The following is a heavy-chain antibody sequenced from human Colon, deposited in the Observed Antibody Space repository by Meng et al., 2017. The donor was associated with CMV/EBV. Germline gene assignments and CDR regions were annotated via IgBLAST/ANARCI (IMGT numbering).Heavy chain of an antibody. D-gene: IGHD2-21*01. CDR1: GPSMSSGHYY. V-gene: IGHV4-30-4*01. Sequence: VSGPSMSSGHYYWRWIRQPPGKGLEWIGYIHHSGSAYYHPSLKSRVSISVDTSKNQFSLNLNSMTAADTAVYYCASFDHIPRRNYFDYWGQGTLVTVSS. CDR3: ASFDHIPRRNYFDY. J-gene: IGHJ4*02. CDR2: IHHSGSA.